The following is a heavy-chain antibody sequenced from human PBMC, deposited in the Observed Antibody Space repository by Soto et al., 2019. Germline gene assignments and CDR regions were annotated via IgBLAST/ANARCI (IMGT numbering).Heavy chain of an antibody. CDR1: GFTFSSYG. D-gene: IGHD4-17*01. J-gene: IGHJ6*02. CDR3: ARDYGDYYGMDV. Sequence: GGSLRLSCAASGFTFSSYGMHWVRQAPGKGLEWVAVIWYDGSNKYYADSVKGRFTISRDNSKNTLYLQMNSLRAEDTAVYYCARDYGDYYGMDVWGQGTTVTVSS. V-gene: IGHV3-33*01. CDR2: IWYDGSNK.